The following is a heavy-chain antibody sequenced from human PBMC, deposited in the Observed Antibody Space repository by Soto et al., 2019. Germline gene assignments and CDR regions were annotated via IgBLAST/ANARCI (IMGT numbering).Heavy chain of an antibody. Sequence: PSETLSLTCTVSGGSISSYYWSWIRQPPGKGLEWIGEINHSGSTNYNPSLKSRVTISVDTSKNQFSLKLSSVTAADTAVYYCARDPVATITSPHLKGWFDPWGQGTLVTVSS. CDR1: GGSISSYY. D-gene: IGHD5-12*01. J-gene: IGHJ5*02. CDR3: ARDPVATITSPHLKGWFDP. CDR2: INHSGST. V-gene: IGHV4-34*01.